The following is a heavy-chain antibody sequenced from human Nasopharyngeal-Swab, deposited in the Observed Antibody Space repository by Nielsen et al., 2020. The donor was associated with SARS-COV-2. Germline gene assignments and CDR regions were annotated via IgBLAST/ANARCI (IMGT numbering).Heavy chain of an antibody. J-gene: IGHJ4*02. CDR3: ARDKERAGYSSGWYGL. V-gene: IGHV3-33*01. CDR1: GFTFSGYG. CDR2: IWYDGSNK. Sequence: GGSLRLSCAASGFTFSGYGMHWVRQAPGKGLEWVAVIWYDGSNKYYADSVKGRFTISRDNSKNTLYLQMNSLRAEDTAVCYCARDKERAGYSSGWYGLGGQGTLVTVSS. D-gene: IGHD6-19*01.